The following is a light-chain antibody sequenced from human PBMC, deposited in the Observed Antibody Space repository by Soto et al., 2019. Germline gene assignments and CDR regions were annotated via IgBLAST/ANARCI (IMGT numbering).Light chain of an antibody. CDR3: QQRNNWPPIT. V-gene: IGKV3-11*01. CDR1: QSVSSY. J-gene: IGKJ5*01. CDR2: DAS. Sequence: EIVLTQSPATLSFSPGERAPLSCRASQSVSSYLAWYQQKPGQAPRLLIYDASNRATGVPARFSGSGSGTDFTLTISSLEPEDFALYYCQQRNNWPPITFGQGTRLEIK.